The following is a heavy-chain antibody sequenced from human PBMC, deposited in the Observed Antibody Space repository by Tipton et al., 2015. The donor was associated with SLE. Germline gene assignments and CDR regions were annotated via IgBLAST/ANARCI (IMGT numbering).Heavy chain of an antibody. CDR3: ARDHRPAIRFDP. CDR1: GDGVSSNSAS. J-gene: IGHJ5*02. CDR2: TQYRSKWYN. Sequence: PGLVKPSQTLSLTCAISGDGVSSNSASWKWIRQSPSRGLEWLGRTQYRSKWYNDYAVSVKSRITINPDTSKNQFSLQLNSVTPEDTAVYYCARDHRPAIRFDPWGQGTLVTVSS. D-gene: IGHD6-6*01. V-gene: IGHV6-1*01.